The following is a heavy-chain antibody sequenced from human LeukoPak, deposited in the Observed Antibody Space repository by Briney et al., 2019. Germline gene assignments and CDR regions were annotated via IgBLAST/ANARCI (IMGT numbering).Heavy chain of an antibody. J-gene: IGHJ4*02. Sequence: EASVKVSCKVSGNTLSELSMHWVRQAPGKGLEWMGGFDPEDDETIYAQKFQGRLTMTEDTSTDTAYMELSSLRSDDTAVYYCATGFLEWLLFDWGQGTLVTVSS. CDR1: GNTLSELS. D-gene: IGHD3-3*01. CDR2: FDPEDDET. V-gene: IGHV1-24*01. CDR3: ATGFLEWLLFD.